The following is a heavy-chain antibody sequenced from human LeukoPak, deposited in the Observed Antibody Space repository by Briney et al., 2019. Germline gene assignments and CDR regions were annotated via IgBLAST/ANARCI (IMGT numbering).Heavy chain of an antibody. D-gene: IGHD3-22*01. CDR3: ARGYYYDSSGYYFDAFDI. V-gene: IGHV3-23*01. J-gene: IGHJ3*02. Sequence: PGGSLRLSCAASGFTLSNYGMNWVRQAPGKGLEWVSIIVDTDEKTYYADSVRGRFTISRGTSTNTLYLQMNSLRAEDTAVYYCARGYYYDSSGYYFDAFDIWGQGTMVTVSS. CDR2: IVDTDEKT. CDR1: GFTLSNYG.